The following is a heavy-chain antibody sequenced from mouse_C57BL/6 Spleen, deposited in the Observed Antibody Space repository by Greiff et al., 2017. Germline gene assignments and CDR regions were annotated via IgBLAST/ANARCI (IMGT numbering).Heavy chain of an antibody. D-gene: IGHD4-1*01. Sequence: EAGGGLVQPKGSLKLSCAASGFTFNTYAMHWVRQAPGKGLEWVARIRSKSSNYATYYAYSVKDRFTISRDDSQSMLYLQMNNLKTEDTAMYYCVRGDLGRWYFDVWGTGTTVTVSS. J-gene: IGHJ1*03. V-gene: IGHV10-3*01. CDR1: GFTFNTYA. CDR2: IRSKSSNYAT. CDR3: VRGDLGRWYFDV.